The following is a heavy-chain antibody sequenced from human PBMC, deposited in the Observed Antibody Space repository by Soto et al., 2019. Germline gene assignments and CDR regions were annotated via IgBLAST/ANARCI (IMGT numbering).Heavy chain of an antibody. CDR3: ARDLVDYEFDP. Sequence: GGSLRLSCAASRFTFSDYAMSWVRQAPGKGLEWVSVIGGDGGSPYYADSVKGRFTVSRDNSKNTLYLQMDSLRAEDTAVYYCARDLVDYEFDPWGQGTLVTVSS. V-gene: IGHV3-23*01. CDR1: RFTFSDYA. D-gene: IGHD4-17*01. J-gene: IGHJ5*02. CDR2: IGGDGGSP.